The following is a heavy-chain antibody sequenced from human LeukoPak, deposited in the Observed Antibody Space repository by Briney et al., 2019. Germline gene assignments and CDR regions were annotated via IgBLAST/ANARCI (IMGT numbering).Heavy chain of an antibody. Sequence: SETLSLTCTVSGGSFSSYYWSWIRQPPGKGLEWIGYIYYSGSTKYNPSINSRVTISVDTSKVQLSLKLSSVTAADAAVYYRARDSSGYCSSTSCYRFDPWGQGTLVTVSS. CDR2: IYYSGST. CDR1: GGSFSSYY. V-gene: IGHV4-59*12. D-gene: IGHD2-2*02. J-gene: IGHJ5*02. CDR3: ARDSSGYCSSTSCYRFDP.